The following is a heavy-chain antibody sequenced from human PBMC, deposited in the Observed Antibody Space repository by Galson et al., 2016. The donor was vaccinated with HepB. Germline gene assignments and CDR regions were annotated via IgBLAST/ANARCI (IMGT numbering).Heavy chain of an antibody. CDR1: GDSVSSNSAG. CDR3: ARSYLLGRGFGS. J-gene: IGHJ4*02. D-gene: IGHD7-27*01. V-gene: IGHV6-1*01. Sequence: CAISGDSVSSNSAGWYWIRQSPSRGLEWLGRTYHRSKWHFDYAESVKSRITINPDTAKNQFSLQLNSVTPEDTAIYYCARSYLLGRGFGSWGQGTLVTVSS. CDR2: TYHRSKWHF.